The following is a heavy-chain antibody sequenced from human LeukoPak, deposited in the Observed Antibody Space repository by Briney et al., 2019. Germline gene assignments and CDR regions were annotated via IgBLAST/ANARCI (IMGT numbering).Heavy chain of an antibody. J-gene: IGHJ4*02. V-gene: IGHV3-33*01. D-gene: IGHD3-10*01. CDR2: IWHDGSHK. CDR1: GFAFKTYA. CDR3: ARELFGSGSYPDF. Sequence: GRSLRLSCAASGFAFKTYATHGVRHARGRGLEWVALIWHDGSHKVCSNSVGGQFTISRDNSKNTVSLQMHNLRPEDTAVYHCARELFGSGSYPDFWGQGTLVTVSS.